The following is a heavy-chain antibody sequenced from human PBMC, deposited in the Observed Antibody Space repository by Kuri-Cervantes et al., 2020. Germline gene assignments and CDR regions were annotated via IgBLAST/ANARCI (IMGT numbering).Heavy chain of an antibody. D-gene: IGHD6-19*01. J-gene: IGHJ4*02. CDR2: ISYDGSNK. Sequence: GESLKISCAASGFTLSNYGMHWVRQAPGKGLEWVAVISYDGSNKYYADSVKGRFTISRDNSKNTLYLQMNSLRAEDTAVYYCARDLWRRKNIAVAGYYFDYWGQGTLVTVSS. CDR3: ARDLWRRKNIAVAGYYFDY. CDR1: GFTLSNYG. V-gene: IGHV3-30*19.